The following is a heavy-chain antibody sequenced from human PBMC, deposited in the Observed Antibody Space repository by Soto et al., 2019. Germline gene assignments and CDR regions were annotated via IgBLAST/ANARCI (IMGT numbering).Heavy chain of an antibody. Sequence: PSETLSLTCTVSGDSLSTDYWWSWVRQPPGKGPEWIGEIHHSGITNYIQSVRSRVTMSVDKSNNQVSLELTSVAAADTAVYYCARGISYRWVYWGQGILVTVSS. D-gene: IGHD3-16*02. V-gene: IGHV4-4*02. CDR2: IHHSGIT. CDR3: ARGISYRWVY. J-gene: IGHJ4*02. CDR1: GDSLSTDYW.